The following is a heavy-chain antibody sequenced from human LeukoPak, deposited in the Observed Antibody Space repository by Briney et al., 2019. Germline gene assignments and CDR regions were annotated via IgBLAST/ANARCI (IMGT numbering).Heavy chain of an antibody. D-gene: IGHD3-16*01. V-gene: IGHV4-30-4*01. CDR1: GGSISSGNSY. Sequence: SETLSLTCTVSGGSISSGNSYWSWLRQSPGKGLEWIGYIYHSGSTYYNPSLKHRITISGDTSKNQFSLKLSSVTAADTALYYCARELWGGAGFSQYYGLDVWGQGTTVTVSS. CDR3: ARELWGGAGFSQYYGLDV. CDR2: IYHSGST. J-gene: IGHJ6*02.